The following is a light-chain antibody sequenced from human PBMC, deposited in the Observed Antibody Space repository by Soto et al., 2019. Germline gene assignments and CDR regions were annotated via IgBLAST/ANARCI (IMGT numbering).Light chain of an antibody. CDR2: EVS. V-gene: IGLV2-14*01. CDR1: GSDVGSYKY. J-gene: IGLJ1*01. CDR3: SSYTSISSLGV. Sequence: QSALTQPASVSGSPGQSITISCTGTGSDVGSYKYVSWYQQHPGKAPKLIIFEVSNRPSGVSDRFSGSKSGNRASLTISGLQAEDEADYYCSSYTSISSLGVFGTGTKLPVL.